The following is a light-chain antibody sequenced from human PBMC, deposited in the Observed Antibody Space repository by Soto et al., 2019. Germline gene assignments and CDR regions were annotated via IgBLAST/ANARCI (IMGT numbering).Light chain of an antibody. V-gene: IGKV1-5*01. CDR2: DAS. CDR3: QQYDSYSSGP. Sequence: DIPMIQSPCTLCASGGDRFTISSRFSQTINSWLAWYQQKPGKAPKVLIFDASSLKTGVPSRFSGSGSGTEFTLTISNLQPDDFATYYCQQYDSYSSGPFGQGTKVDIK. CDR1: QTINSW. J-gene: IGKJ1*01.